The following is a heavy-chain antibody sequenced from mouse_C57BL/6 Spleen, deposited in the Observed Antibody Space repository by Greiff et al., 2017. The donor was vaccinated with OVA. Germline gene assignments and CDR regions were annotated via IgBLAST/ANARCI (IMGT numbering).Heavy chain of an antibody. D-gene: IGHD3-2*02. V-gene: IGHV6-6*01. CDR3: TRQAGDAMDY. Sequence: EVKVEESGRGLVEPGGTMKLPCAASGFTFSDAWMDWVRQFPEEGLEWVAEIRNKANNHATYYAESVKGRFTISRDDSKSSVYLQMNSLRAEDTGIYYCTRQAGDAMDYWGQGTSVTVSS. J-gene: IGHJ4*01. CDR2: IRNKANNHAT. CDR1: GFTFSDAW.